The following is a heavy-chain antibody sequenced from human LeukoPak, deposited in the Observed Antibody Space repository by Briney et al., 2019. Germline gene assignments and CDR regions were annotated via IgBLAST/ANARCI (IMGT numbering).Heavy chain of an antibody. Sequence: PSETLSLTCAVYGGSFSGYHWSWIRQPPGKGLEWIGEINHSGSTNYNPSLKSRVTISVDTSKNQFSLKLSSVTAADTAVYYCARALRGAARLTFPFDYWGQGTLVTVSS. V-gene: IGHV4-34*01. CDR3: ARALRGAARLTFPFDY. CDR1: GGSFSGYH. CDR2: INHSGST. J-gene: IGHJ4*02. D-gene: IGHD6-6*01.